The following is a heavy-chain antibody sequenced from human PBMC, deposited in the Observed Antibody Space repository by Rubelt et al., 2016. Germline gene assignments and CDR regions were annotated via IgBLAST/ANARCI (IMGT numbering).Heavy chain of an antibody. CDR2: ISAYNGNT. D-gene: IGHD1-7*01. J-gene: IGHJ6*02. Sequence: GAEVKKPGASVKVSCKASGYTFTSYGISWVRQAPGQGLEWMGWISAYNGNTNYAQKLQGRVTMTTDTSTSTAYMELRSLRSDDTAVYYCARDPFTGTTEYYGMDVWGQGTTVTVSS. CDR1: GYTFTSYG. CDR3: ARDPFTGTTEYYGMDV. V-gene: IGHV1-18*01.